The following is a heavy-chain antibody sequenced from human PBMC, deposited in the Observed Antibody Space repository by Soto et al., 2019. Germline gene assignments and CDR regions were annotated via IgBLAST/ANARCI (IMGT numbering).Heavy chain of an antibody. CDR1: GFTVTTNY. J-gene: IGHJ6*02. CDR3: ARDLTYYYYAMDV. D-gene: IGHD7-27*01. CDR2: IYSGGST. Sequence: EVQLVESGGGLVQPGGSLRLSCAASGFTVTTNYMTWVRQAPGKGLEWVSVIYSGGSTYYADSVKDRFTISRDNSNNTLYLQMNSLRAEDTAVYYCARDLTYYYYAMDVWGQGTTVTVSS. V-gene: IGHV3-66*01.